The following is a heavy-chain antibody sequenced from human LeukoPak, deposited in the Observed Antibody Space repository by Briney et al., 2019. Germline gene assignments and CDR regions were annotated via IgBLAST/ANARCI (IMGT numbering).Heavy chain of an antibody. CDR2: IDRSGST. CDR3: ARGYGSGSYYVY. CDR1: SGSFSGYY. J-gene: IGHJ4*02. Sequence: PSETLSLTCVVYSGSFSGYYGSWIRQPPGKGLEWIGEIDRSGSTTYNPSLKSRVNVLLDTSKNQFSLRLSSVTAADTAAYYCARGYGSGSYYVYWGQGTLVAVSS. V-gene: IGHV4-34*01. D-gene: IGHD3-10*01.